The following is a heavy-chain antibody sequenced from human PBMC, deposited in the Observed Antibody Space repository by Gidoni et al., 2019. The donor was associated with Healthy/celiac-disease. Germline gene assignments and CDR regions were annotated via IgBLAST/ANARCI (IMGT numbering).Heavy chain of an antibody. J-gene: IGHJ4*02. CDR3: ARRSYYDSSGYYYFDY. V-gene: IGHV5-51*01. Sequence: EVQLVQSGAEVKKPGESLKISCKGSGYSFTSYWIGWVRQMPGKGLEWMGIIYPSDSDTSYSPSFQGQVTISADKSISTAYLQWSSLKASDTAMYYCARRSYYDSSGYYYFDYWGQGTLVTVSS. D-gene: IGHD3-22*01. CDR2: IYPSDSDT. CDR1: GYSFTSYW.